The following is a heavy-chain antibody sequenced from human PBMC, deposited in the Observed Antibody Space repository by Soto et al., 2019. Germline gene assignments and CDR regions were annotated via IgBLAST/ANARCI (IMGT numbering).Heavy chain of an antibody. V-gene: IGHV4-59*01. CDR1: GGSISSYY. CDR2: IYYSGST. Sequence: SSETLSLTCTVSGGSISSYYWSWIRQPPGKGLEWIGYIYYSGSTNYNPSLKSRVTISVDTSKNQFSLKLSSVTAADTAVYYCARAAAAGTFFSWFDPWGQGTLVTVSS. CDR3: ARAAAAGTFFSWFDP. J-gene: IGHJ5*02. D-gene: IGHD6-13*01.